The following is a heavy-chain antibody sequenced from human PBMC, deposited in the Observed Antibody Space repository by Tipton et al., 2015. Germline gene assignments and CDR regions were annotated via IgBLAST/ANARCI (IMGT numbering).Heavy chain of an antibody. V-gene: IGHV3-23*01. CDR3: ARDVYSSGWYWLDY. CDR1: GFTFSNNA. CDR2: ISGSGGST. J-gene: IGHJ4*02. Sequence: SLRLSCAASGFTFSNNAMSWVRQAPGKGLEWVSGISGSGGSTYDADSVKGRFTISRDNANKYLHLQMNSLRAGDTAVYYCARDVYSSGWYWLDYWGQGTLVTVSS. D-gene: IGHD6-19*01.